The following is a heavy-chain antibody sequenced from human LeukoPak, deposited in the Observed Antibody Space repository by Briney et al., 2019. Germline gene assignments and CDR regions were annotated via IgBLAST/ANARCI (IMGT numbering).Heavy chain of an antibody. CDR1: GGTFINYS. CDR3: ATGYCSGGSCEDAFDI. CDR2: IIPIIGME. J-gene: IGHJ3*02. Sequence: SVKVSCKASGGTFINYSITWVRQAPGQGPEWMGRIIPIIGMEDYAQKFQGRVTITADKSTSTAYMELSSLRSEDTAVYYCATGYCSGGSCEDAFDIWGQGTMVTVSS. V-gene: IGHV1-69*04. D-gene: IGHD2-15*01.